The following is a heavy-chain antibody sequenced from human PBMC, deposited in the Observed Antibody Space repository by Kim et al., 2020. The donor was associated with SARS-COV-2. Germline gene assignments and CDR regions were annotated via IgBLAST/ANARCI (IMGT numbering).Heavy chain of an antibody. V-gene: IGHV4-30-4*01. Sequence: SETLSLTCTVSGGSISSGDYYWSWIRQPPGKGLEWIGYIYYSGSTYYNPSLKSRVTISVDTSKNQFSLKLSSVTAADTAVYYCARDRDSYGGWFDPWGQGTLVTVSS. CDR2: IYYSGST. CDR3: ARDRDSYGGWFDP. D-gene: IGHD5-18*01. CDR1: GGSISSGDYY. J-gene: IGHJ5*02.